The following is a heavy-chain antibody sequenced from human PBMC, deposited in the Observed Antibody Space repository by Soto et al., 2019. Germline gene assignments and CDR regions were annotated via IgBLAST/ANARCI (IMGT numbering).Heavy chain of an antibody. CDR2: FDPEDGET. D-gene: IGHD2-21*02. CDR3: ATVNIVVVTAPLYYFDY. Sequence: RASVKVSCKVSGYTLTELSMHWVRQAPGKGLEWMGGFDPEDGETIYAQKFQGRVTMTEDTSTDTAYMELSSLRSEDTAVYYCATVNIVVVTAPLYYFDYWGQGTLVTVSS. V-gene: IGHV1-24*01. CDR1: GYTLTELS. J-gene: IGHJ4*02.